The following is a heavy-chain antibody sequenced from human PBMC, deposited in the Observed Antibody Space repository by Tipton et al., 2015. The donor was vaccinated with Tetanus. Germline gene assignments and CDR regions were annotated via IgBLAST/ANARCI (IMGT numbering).Heavy chain of an antibody. CDR2: ISDDGIHQ. CDR3: AKREYSGTYRYDGIDV. D-gene: IGHD1-26*01. J-gene: IGHJ3*01. V-gene: IGHV3-30*18. Sequence: SLRLSCVASGFTFSSYGMNWVRQAPGKGLEWVAIISDDGIHQYYVDSVKGRFTISRDSSKNTLYLQMKSLRAEDTDLYYCAKREYSGTYRYDGIDVWGQGTMVTVYS. CDR1: GFTFSSYG.